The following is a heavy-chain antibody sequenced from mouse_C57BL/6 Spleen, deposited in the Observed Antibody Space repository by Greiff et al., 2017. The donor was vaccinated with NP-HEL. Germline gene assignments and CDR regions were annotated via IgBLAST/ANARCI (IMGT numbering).Heavy chain of an antibody. J-gene: IGHJ1*03. CDR3: APTTVVATDWYFDV. D-gene: IGHD1-1*01. Sequence: QVQLQQPGAELVRPGTSVKLSCKASGYTFTSYWLHWVKQRPGQGLEWIGVIDPSDSYTNYNQKFKGKATLPVDTSSSTAYMQLSSLTSEDSAVYYCAPTTVVATDWYFDVWGTGTTVTVSS. CDR1: GYTFTSYW. CDR2: IDPSDSYT. V-gene: IGHV1-59*01.